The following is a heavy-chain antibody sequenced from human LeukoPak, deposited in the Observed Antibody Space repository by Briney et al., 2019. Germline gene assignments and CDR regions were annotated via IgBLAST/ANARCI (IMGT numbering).Heavy chain of an antibody. CDR2: ISSSSSYI. D-gene: IGHD3-22*01. CDR1: GFTFSSYS. CDR3: AKEISPYGYYYDSSGYYWGSDY. Sequence: PGGSLRLSCAASGFTFSSYSMNWVRQAPGKGLEWVSSISSSSSYIYYADSVKGRFTISRDNAKNSLYLQMNSLRAEDTAVYYCAKEISPYGYYYDSSGYYWGSDYWGQGTLVTVSS. J-gene: IGHJ4*02. V-gene: IGHV3-21*01.